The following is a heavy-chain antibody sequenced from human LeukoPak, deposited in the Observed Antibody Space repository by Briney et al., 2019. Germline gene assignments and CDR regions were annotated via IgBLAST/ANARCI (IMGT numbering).Heavy chain of an antibody. CDR2: INHSGSI. D-gene: IGHD3-22*01. CDR1: AGSFSGYY. Sequence: SETLSLTCSVYAGSFSGYYWSWIRQPPGRGLEWIGEINHSGSINYNPSLKSRVTISVDTSKNQFSLKLSSVTAADTAVYYCARGDSSGYIFGNWFDPWGQGTLVTVSS. J-gene: IGHJ5*02. CDR3: ARGDSSGYIFGNWFDP. V-gene: IGHV4-34*01.